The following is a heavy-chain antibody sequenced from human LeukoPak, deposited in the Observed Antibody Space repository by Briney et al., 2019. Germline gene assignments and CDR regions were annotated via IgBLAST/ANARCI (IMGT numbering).Heavy chain of an antibody. Sequence: SETLSLTCTVSGGSISSSSYYWGWLRQPPGKGLEWTGSIYYSGSTYYNPSLKSRVTISVDTSKNQFSLKLSSVTAADTAVYYCARHSITIFGVVPFDYWGQGTLVTVSS. V-gene: IGHV4-39*01. CDR3: ARHSITIFGVVPFDY. D-gene: IGHD3-3*01. J-gene: IGHJ4*02. CDR2: IYYSGST. CDR1: GGSISSSSYY.